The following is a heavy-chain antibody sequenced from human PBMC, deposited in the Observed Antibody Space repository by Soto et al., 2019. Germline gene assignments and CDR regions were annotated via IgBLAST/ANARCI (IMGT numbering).Heavy chain of an antibody. J-gene: IGHJ4*02. CDR1: GFTFSSYA. V-gene: IGHV3-23*01. D-gene: IGHD3-22*01. Sequence: EVQLLESGGGLVQPGGSLRLSCAASGFTFSSYAMSWVRQAPGKGLEWVSAISGSGGSTYYADSVKGRFTISRDNSKNTLYLQMNSLRVEDTAVYYCAKGYSRGYYDSSGYYASFDYWGQGTLVTVSS. CDR2: ISGSGGST. CDR3: AKGYSRGYYDSSGYYASFDY.